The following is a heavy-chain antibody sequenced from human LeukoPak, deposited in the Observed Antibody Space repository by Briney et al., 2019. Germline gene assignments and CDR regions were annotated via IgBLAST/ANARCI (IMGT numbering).Heavy chain of an antibody. V-gene: IGHV4-59*08. CDR2: IYYSGST. CDR1: GGSISSYY. D-gene: IGHD3-22*01. CDR3: ARSHYDSSGYFDY. J-gene: IGHJ4*02. Sequence: PSETLSLTCTVSGGSISSYYWSWIRQPPGKGLEWIGYIYYSGSTNYNPSLKSRVTISVDTSKNQSSLKLSSVTAADTAVYYCARSHYDSSGYFDYWGQGTLVTVSS.